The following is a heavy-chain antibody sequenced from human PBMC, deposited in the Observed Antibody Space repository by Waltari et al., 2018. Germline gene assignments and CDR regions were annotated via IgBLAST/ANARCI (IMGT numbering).Heavy chain of an antibody. D-gene: IGHD7-27*01. Sequence: EVQLVGSGGGWDKPGGSLRLPCAASGFPFRTNWMRWVRRAPGKGREWLANKKPDGSEKYYVDSGKGRFTISRDNAKNSLSLQMDSLRAEDTAVYYCARDFNWGWFYWGQGALVTVSS. CDR1: GFPFRTNW. V-gene: IGHV3-7*01. CDR3: ARDFNWGWFY. CDR2: KKPDGSEK. J-gene: IGHJ4*02.